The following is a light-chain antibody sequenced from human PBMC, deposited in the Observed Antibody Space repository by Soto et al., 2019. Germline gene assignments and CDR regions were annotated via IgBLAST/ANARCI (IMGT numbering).Light chain of an antibody. CDR1: QGISGR. CDR3: LQLYRDPLT. J-gene: IGKJ4*01. CDR2: PAS. Sequence: IQLTQSPSSLSASVGDRVTITCRASQGISGRLAWYQQKPGKVPTLLISPASSFQSGVPSRFSGSASGTEFRLTITSLHPEDFATYYCLQLYRDPLTVGGGTTVDIK. V-gene: IGKV1-9*01.